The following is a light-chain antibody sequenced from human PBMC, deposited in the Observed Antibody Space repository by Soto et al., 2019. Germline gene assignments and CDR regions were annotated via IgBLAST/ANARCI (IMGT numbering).Light chain of an antibody. CDR2: DVS. Sequence: QSALTQPASVSGSPGQSISISCTGTNSDVGGYNYVSWYQQHPGKAPKLMIYDVSNRPSGVSNRFSGSKSGNTASLTISGLQAEDEADYYCSSYTSSITWVFGGGTKLNVL. J-gene: IGLJ3*02. CDR1: NSDVGGYNY. CDR3: SSYTSSITWV. V-gene: IGLV2-14*03.